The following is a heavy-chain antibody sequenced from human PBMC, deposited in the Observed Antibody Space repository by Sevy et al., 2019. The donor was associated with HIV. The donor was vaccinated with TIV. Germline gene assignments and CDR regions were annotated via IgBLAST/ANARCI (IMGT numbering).Heavy chain of an antibody. V-gene: IGHV3-49*04. CDR3: TSLYDYVWGSYRYTNY. CDR2: IRSKAYGGTT. D-gene: IGHD3-16*02. J-gene: IGHJ4*02. Sequence: GGSLRLSCTASGFTFGDYAMNWVRQAPGKGLEWVGFIRSKAYGGTTEYAASVKGRFTISRDDSKSIAYLQMNSLKTEDTAVYYCTSLYDYVWGSYRYTNYWGQGTLVTVSS. CDR1: GFTFGDYA.